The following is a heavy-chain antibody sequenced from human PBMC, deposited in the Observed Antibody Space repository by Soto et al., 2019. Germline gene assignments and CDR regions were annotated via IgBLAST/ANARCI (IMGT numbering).Heavy chain of an antibody. CDR1: NGSVSSGTYY. J-gene: IGHJ4*02. CDR3: ASSTTVTTFDY. CDR2: IYYSGST. Sequence: SETLSLTCTVSNGSVSSGTYYWSWIRQPPGKGLEWIGYIYYSGSTYYNPSLKSRVTISVDTSKNQFSLKLSSVTAADTAVYYCASSTTVTTFDYWGQGTLVTVSS. D-gene: IGHD4-17*01. V-gene: IGHV4-30-4*01.